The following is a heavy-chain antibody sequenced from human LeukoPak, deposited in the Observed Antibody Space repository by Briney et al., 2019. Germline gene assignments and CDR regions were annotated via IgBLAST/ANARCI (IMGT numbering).Heavy chain of an antibody. V-gene: IGHV1-8*01. CDR2: MNPNSGNT. J-gene: IGHJ6*02. D-gene: IGHD6-6*01. Sequence: ASVKVSCKASGYTFTSYDINWVRQATGQGLEWMGWMNPNSGNTGYAQKFQGRVTMTRNTSISTAYMELGSLRSEDTAVYYCARAYSRPPSIAARRVGYYGMDVWGQGTTVTVSS. CDR1: GYTFTSYD. CDR3: ARAYSRPPSIAARRVGYYGMDV.